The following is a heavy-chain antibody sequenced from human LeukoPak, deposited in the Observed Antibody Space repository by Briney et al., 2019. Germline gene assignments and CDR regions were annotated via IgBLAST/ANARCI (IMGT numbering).Heavy chain of an antibody. Sequence: GGSLRLSCAASGFTFSSYAMSWVRQAPGKGLEWVSAISCSGCSTHYADSVKRRFTISRNNSNNTLYLQMNSLRAEDTDVYYCAKGLGSSGWYYYYYMDVWGKGATVTVSS. V-gene: IGHV3-23*01. CDR3: AKGLGSSGWYYYYYMDV. J-gene: IGHJ6*03. CDR1: GFTFSSYA. D-gene: IGHD6-19*01. CDR2: ISCSGCST.